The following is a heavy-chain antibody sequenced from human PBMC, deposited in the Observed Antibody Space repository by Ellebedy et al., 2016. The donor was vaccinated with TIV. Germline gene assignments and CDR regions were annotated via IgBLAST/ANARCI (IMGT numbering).Heavy chain of an antibody. J-gene: IGHJ4*02. CDR1: GFTFIDYT. D-gene: IGHD3-22*01. CDR2: ISSDASV. Sequence: GESLKISCAASGFTFIDYTIHWVRQAPGKGLEWVAVISSDASVYADSVKGRFTISRDTSTNTVYLQMNSLRAEDTAVYYCARDARTYYYDRSGFDYWGQGTLVTVSS. CDR3: ARDARTYYYDRSGFDY. V-gene: IGHV3-30-3*01.